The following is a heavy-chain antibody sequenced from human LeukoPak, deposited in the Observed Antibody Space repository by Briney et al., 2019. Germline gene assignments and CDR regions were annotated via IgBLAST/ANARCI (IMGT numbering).Heavy chain of an antibody. CDR3: ARNSLYCSGGSCYPDY. V-gene: IGHV3-30*04. D-gene: IGHD2-15*01. CDR1: GFTFGSYA. CDR2: ISYDGSNK. Sequence: PGRSLRLSCAASGFTFGSYAMHWVRQAPGKGLEWVAVISYDGSNKCYADSVKGRFTISRDNSKNTLYLQMNSLRAEDTAVYYCARNSLYCSGGSCYPDYWGQGTLVTVSS. J-gene: IGHJ4*02.